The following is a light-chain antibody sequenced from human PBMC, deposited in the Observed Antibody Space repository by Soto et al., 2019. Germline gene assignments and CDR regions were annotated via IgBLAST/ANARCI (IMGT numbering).Light chain of an antibody. CDR2: GAS. J-gene: IGKJ4*01. CDR1: QSVSSN. V-gene: IGKV3-15*01. Sequence: EIVMTQSPATLSVSPGERATLSCRASQSVSSNLAWYQQKXXXXPRLLIYGASTRATGIPARFSGXGSGTXFTLTISSLQSEDFAVYYCQQYNNWPPLTFGGGTKVEIK. CDR3: QQYNNWPPLT.